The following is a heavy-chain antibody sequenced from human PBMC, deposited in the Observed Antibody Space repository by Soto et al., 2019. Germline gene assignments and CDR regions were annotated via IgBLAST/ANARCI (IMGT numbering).Heavy chain of an antibody. D-gene: IGHD3-22*01. CDR2: ISSSGSTI. J-gene: IGHJ4*02. CDR1: GFTFSSYE. V-gene: IGHV3-48*03. Sequence: GGSLRLSCAASGFTFSSYEMNWVRQAPGKGLEWGSYISSSGSTIYYADSVKGRFTISRDNAKNSLYLQMNSLRAEDTAVYYCARDESLTYYYDSSGYYNYWGQGTLVTVSS. CDR3: ARDESLTYYYDSSGYYNY.